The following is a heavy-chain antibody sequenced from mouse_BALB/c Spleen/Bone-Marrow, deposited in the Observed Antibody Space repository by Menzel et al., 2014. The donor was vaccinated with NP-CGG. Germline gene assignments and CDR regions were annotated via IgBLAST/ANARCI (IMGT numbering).Heavy chain of an antibody. CDR2: IYPGGGYT. V-gene: IGHV1-63*02. J-gene: IGHJ2*01. Sequence: VQLQQSGAELVRPGTSVKISCKASGYTFTNYWLGWVKRRPGHGLEWIGDIYPGGGYTNYNEKFKGKATLTADTSSSTAYTQLSSLTSEDSAVYFCARRGTGVDYWGQGTTLTVSS. CDR1: GYTFTNYW. CDR3: ARRGTGVDY. D-gene: IGHD4-1*01.